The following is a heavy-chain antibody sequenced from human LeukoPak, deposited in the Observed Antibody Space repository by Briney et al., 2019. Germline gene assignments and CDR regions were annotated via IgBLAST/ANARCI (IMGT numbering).Heavy chain of an antibody. D-gene: IGHD2-2*01. J-gene: IGHJ5*02. CDR3: ARWGRGCSSTSCYKDTWFDP. CDR2: IIPIFGTA. Sequence: ASVKVSCKASGGTFGSYAISWVRQAPGQGLEWMGGIIPIFGTANYAQKFQGRVTITADESTSTAYMELSSLRSEDTAVYYCARWGRGCSSTSCYKDTWFDPWGQGTLVTVSS. CDR1: GGTFGSYA. V-gene: IGHV1-69*01.